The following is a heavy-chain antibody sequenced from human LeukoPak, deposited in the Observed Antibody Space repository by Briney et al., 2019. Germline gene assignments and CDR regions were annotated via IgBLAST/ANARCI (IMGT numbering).Heavy chain of an antibody. V-gene: IGHV3-21*01. D-gene: IGHD6-25*01. CDR3: ARDRGRYYMDV. J-gene: IGHJ6*03. Sequence: PGGSLRLSCAASGFTSSSYSMNWVRQAPGKGLEWVSSISSSSSYIYYADSVKGRFTISRDNAKNSLYLQMNSLRAEDTAVYYCARDRGRYYMDVWGKGTTVTISS. CDR1: GFTSSSYS. CDR2: ISSSSSYI.